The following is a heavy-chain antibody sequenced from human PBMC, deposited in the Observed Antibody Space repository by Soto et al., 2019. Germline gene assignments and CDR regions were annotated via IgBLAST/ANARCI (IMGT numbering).Heavy chain of an antibody. J-gene: IGHJ4*02. CDR1: GGSIRSSNYY. CDR3: ARRGSIAAHPIDY. V-gene: IGHV4-39*07. D-gene: IGHD6-6*01. Sequence: SETLSLTCTVSGGSIRSSNYYWGWIRQPPGKGLEWIGSIYYSGSTYYNPSLKSRVTISVDTSKNQFSLKLSSVTAADTAVYYCARRGSIAAHPIDYWGQGIRVTVAS. CDR2: IYYSGST.